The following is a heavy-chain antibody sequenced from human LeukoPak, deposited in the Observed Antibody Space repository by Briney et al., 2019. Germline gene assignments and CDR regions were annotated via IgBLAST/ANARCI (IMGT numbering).Heavy chain of an antibody. V-gene: IGHV4-59*01. Sequence: ETLSLTCTVSGGSINSYYWSWIRQPPGKGLEWIGYIYYSGSTNYNPSLKSRVTISRDTSKNQFSLKLRSVTAADTAVYYCTSGGMVSGDYWGHGTLVTVSS. CDR1: GGSINSYY. CDR3: TSGGMVSGDY. J-gene: IGHJ4*01. D-gene: IGHD2-8*01. CDR2: IYYSGST.